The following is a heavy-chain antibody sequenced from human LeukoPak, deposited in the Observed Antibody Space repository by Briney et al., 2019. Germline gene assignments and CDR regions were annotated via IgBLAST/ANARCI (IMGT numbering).Heavy chain of an antibody. J-gene: IGHJ5*02. CDR1: GGSISSGDYY. D-gene: IGHD6-13*01. V-gene: IGHV4-30-4*01. CDR2: IYYSGST. Sequence: TPSETLSLTCTVSGGSISSGDYYWNWIRQPPGKGLEWIGYIYYSGSTYYNPSLKSRLTISVDTSKNQLSLKLSSVTAADTAVYYCARERGIAANNWFDPWGQGTLVTVSS. CDR3: ARERGIAANNWFDP.